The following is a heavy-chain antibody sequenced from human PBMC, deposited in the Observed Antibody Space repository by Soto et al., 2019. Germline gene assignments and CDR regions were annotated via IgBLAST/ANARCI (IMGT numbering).Heavy chain of an antibody. J-gene: IGHJ4*02. Sequence: PGGALRLSCAASGVTFSSYGMHRVRQAPGKGLEWVAVISYDGSNKYYADSVKGRFTISRDNSKNTLYLQMNSLRAEDTAVYYCAKVARRGDSYGFDYWGQGTLVTVSS. D-gene: IGHD5-18*01. CDR2: ISYDGSNK. V-gene: IGHV3-30*18. CDR3: AKVARRGDSYGFDY. CDR1: GVTFSSYG.